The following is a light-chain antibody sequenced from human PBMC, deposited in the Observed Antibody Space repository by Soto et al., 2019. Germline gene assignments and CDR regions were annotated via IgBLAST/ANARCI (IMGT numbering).Light chain of an antibody. V-gene: IGKV1-5*03. CDR3: QQFNTSPWT. J-gene: IGKJ1*01. Sequence: DIQVTQSPSTLSAYEGDRVTISCRASQSVSIWLAWYQQKPGRAPKLLIYKSSILESGVPSRFSGSGSGTEFTLTISSLQPDAFATYYCQQFNTSPWTFGQGTKVDIK. CDR1: QSVSIW. CDR2: KSS.